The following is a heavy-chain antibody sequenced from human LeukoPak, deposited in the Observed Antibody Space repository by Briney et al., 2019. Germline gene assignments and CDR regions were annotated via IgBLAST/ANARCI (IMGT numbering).Heavy chain of an antibody. Sequence: GASVKVSCKASGGTFITYAIGWVRQAPGQGLEWMGGIIPIFGTANYAQKFEDRVTLTADESTNTAYMELNSLRSEDTAVYYCARSLMVGAQTPDGAFDIWGQGTMVTVSS. V-gene: IGHV1-69*13. J-gene: IGHJ3*02. D-gene: IGHD1-26*01. CDR2: IIPIFGTA. CDR3: ARSLMVGAQTPDGAFDI. CDR1: GGTFITYA.